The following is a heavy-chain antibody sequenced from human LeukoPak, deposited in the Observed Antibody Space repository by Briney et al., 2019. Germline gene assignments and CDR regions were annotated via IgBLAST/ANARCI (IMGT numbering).Heavy chain of an antibody. CDR2: IIPILGIA. D-gene: IGHD4-17*01. Sequence: SVKVSCKASGGTFSSYAISWVRQAPGQGLEWMGRIIPILGIANYAQQFQGRVTITADKSTSTDYMELSSLRSEDTAVYYCASCGDYGDYWFDPWGQGTLVTVSS. CDR3: ASCGDYGDYWFDP. CDR1: GGTFSSYA. J-gene: IGHJ5*02. V-gene: IGHV1-69*04.